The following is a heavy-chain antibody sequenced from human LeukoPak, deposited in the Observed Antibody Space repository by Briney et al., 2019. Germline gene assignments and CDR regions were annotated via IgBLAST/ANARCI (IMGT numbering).Heavy chain of an antibody. CDR1: GGSISTYS. J-gene: IGHJ3*02. V-gene: IGHV4-4*07. CDR2: IHTSGST. Sequence: SETLSLTCAVSGGSISTYSWSWVRQPAGKGLEWIGRIHTSGSTNYNPSPKSRVTMSVDTFKNQFSLNLNSVTAADTAVYHCAREVVDLPYAFDMWGQGTMVTVSS. CDR3: AREVVDLPYAFDM. D-gene: IGHD2-15*01.